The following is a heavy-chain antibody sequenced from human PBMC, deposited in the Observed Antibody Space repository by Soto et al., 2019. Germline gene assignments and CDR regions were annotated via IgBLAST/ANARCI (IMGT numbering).Heavy chain of an antibody. CDR2: IYYSGST. CDR1: GGSISSCSYY. CDR3: ARHVGYCSGGSCRVDY. J-gene: IGHJ4*02. D-gene: IGHD2-15*01. Sequence: SETLSLTCTVSGGSISSCSYYWGWIRQPPGKGLEWVGSIYYSGSTYYNPSLKSRVTISVDTSKNQFSLKLSSVTAADTAVYYCARHVGYCSGGSCRVDYWGQGTLVTV. V-gene: IGHV4-39*01.